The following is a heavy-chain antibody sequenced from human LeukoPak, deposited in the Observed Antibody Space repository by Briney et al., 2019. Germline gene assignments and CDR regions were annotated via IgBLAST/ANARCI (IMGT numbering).Heavy chain of an antibody. V-gene: IGHV3-66*04. J-gene: IGHJ3*02. CDR1: GFTVSSNY. CDR3: ARLYDRSAYGAFDI. CDR2: LYSDGTT. Sequence: QAGGSLRLSCAASGFTVSSNYMGWVRQAPGKGLEWVSVLYSDGTTYYPASVKGRFTISRDNSQHTLYLQLDSLRAEDTAVYYCARLYDRSAYGAFDIWGQGTMDTVSS. D-gene: IGHD3-22*01.